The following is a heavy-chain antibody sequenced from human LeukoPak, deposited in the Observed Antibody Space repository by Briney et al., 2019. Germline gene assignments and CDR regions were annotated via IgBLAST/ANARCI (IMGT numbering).Heavy chain of an antibody. J-gene: IGHJ4*02. CDR3: VRVGVMVRGVFDY. V-gene: IGHV4-59*01. CDR2: IYYSGST. Sequence: SETLSLTRTVSGGSISSYYWSWIRQPPGKGLEWIGYIYYSGSTNYNPSLKSRVTISVDTSKNQFSLKLSSVTAADTAVYYCVRVGVMVRGVFDYWGQGTLVTVSS. D-gene: IGHD3-10*01. CDR1: GGSISSYY.